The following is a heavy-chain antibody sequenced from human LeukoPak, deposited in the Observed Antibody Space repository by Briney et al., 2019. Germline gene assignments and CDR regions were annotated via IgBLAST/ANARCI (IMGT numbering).Heavy chain of an antibody. V-gene: IGHV3-23*01. J-gene: IGHJ3*02. CDR3: GRHIYPWKYADGFDI. CDR1: GFIFSSHG. D-gene: IGHD1-7*01. CDR2: ISPSGDIT. Sequence: GGSLRLSCAASGFIFSSHGMNWVRQAPGKGLEWVSGISPSGDITYYADSVKGRFTISRDNSKNTLYLQMNSLRAEDTAVYYCGRHIYPWKYADGFDIWGQGTMVTVSS.